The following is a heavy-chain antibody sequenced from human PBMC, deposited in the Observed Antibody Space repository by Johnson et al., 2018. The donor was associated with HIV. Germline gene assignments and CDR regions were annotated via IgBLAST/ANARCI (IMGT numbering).Heavy chain of an antibody. V-gene: IGHV3-9*01. D-gene: IGHD6-13*01. CDR2: VSWNSDTI. CDR3: ARDPGSSWTDAFDI. Sequence: VQLVESGGGLVQPGGSLRLSCAASGFNFHDFAMHWVRQAPGKGLEWVSGVSWNSDTIAYADSVKGRFTISRDNSKNTLYLQMNSLRVEDTAVYYCARDPGSSWTDAFDIWGQGTLVTVSS. J-gene: IGHJ3*02. CDR1: GFNFHDFA.